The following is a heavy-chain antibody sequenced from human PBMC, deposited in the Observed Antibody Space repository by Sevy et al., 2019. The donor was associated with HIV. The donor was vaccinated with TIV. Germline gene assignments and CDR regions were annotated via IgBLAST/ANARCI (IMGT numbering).Heavy chain of an antibody. Sequence: GGSLRLSCAASGFTFSSYSMNWVRQAPGKGLEWVSYISSSSSTIYYAASVKGRFTISRDNAKNSLYLQMNSLRDEDTAVYYCARCDYDFWSGYTNYYGMDVWGQGTTVTVSS. V-gene: IGHV3-48*02. CDR3: ARCDYDFWSGYTNYYGMDV. CDR1: GFTFSSYS. CDR2: ISSSSSTI. D-gene: IGHD3-3*01. J-gene: IGHJ6*02.